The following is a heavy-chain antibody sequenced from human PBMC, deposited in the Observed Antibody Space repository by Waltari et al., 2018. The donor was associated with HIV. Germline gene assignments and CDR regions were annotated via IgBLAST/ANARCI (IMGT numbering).Heavy chain of an antibody. V-gene: IGHV3-33*01. D-gene: IGHD4-4*01. J-gene: IGHJ3*01. Sequence: QLQLVESGGGVVQPGGSLRLSCAASGFIFSDYGMHWVRQSPGRGLEWVAISWYDGDKKFHADSVNGRFTVSRDNSRNMLYLQMNSLRGEDTALYYCARAPYSSSNGRPFDVWGQGTMVTVSP. CDR3: ARAPYSSSNGRPFDV. CDR2: SWYDGDKK. CDR1: GFIFSDYG.